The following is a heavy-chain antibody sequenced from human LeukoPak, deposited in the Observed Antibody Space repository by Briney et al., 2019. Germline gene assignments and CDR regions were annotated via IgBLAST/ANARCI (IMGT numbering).Heavy chain of an antibody. D-gene: IGHD1-26*01. CDR1: GYTFTGYY. CDR2: INPNSGGT. V-gene: IGHV1-2*06. CDR3: ARVIGLSRIVGAPSPPGY. J-gene: IGHJ4*02. Sequence: ASVKVSCKSSGYTFTGYYMHWVRQAPGQGLEWMGRINPNSGGTNYAQKLQCRVTMTRDTSISTAYMELSRLRSDDTAVYYCARVIGLSRIVGAPSPPGYWGQGTLVTVSS.